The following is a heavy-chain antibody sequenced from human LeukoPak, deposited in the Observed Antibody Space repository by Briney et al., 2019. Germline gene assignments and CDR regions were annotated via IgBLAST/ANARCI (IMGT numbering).Heavy chain of an antibody. D-gene: IGHD4-11*01. CDR1: GYTFTGYD. J-gene: IGHJ4*02. V-gene: IGHV1-8*01. CDR3: ARGRVNYGY. CDR2: MNPNSGNT. Sequence: ASVKVSCKASGYTFTGYDMNWVRQATGQGLEWMGWMNPNSGNTGYAQKFQGRVTMTRHTSISTGYMELSSLRSEDTAVYYCARGRVNYGYWGQGTLVTVSS.